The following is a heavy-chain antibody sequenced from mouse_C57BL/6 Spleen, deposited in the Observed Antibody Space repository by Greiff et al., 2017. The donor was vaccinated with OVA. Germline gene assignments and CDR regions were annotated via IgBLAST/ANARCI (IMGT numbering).Heavy chain of an antibody. J-gene: IGHJ1*03. V-gene: IGHV1-53*01. CDR1: GYTFTSYW. Sequence: QVQLQQPGTELVKPGASVKLFCKASGYTFTSYWMHWVKQRPGQGLEWIGNINPSNGGTNYNEKFKSKATLTVDKSSSTAYMQLSSLTSEDSAVYYCARPPYYYGSRDWYFDVWGTGTTVTVSS. D-gene: IGHD1-1*01. CDR3: ARPPYYYGSRDWYFDV. CDR2: INPSNGGT.